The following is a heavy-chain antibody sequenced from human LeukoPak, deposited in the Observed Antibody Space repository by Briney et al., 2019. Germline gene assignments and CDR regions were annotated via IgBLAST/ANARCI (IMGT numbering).Heavy chain of an antibody. CDR2: INAGNGNT. CDR1: GYTFTSYA. D-gene: IGHD2-15*01. CDR3: ASLYCSGGRCSYFDY. V-gene: IGHV1-3*01. J-gene: IGHJ4*02. Sequence: ASVKVSCKASGYTFTSYAMHWVRQAPGQRLEWMGWINAGNGNTKYSQKFQGRVTITRDTSASTAYMELSSLRSEDTAVCYCASLYCSGGRCSYFDYWGQGTLVSVSS.